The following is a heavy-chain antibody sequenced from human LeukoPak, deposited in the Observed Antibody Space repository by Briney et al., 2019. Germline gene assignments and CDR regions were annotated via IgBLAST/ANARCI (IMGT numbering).Heavy chain of an antibody. CDR3: ATKLAATAQVDDDAFDN. CDR1: GGSISSYY. D-gene: IGHD6-6*01. V-gene: IGHV4-59*04. Sequence: KPSETLSLTCTVSGGSISSYYWSWIRQPPGKGLEWIGYIYHSGSTYYNPSLKSRVTISVDRSKNQFSLKLSSVTAADTAVYYCATKLAATAQVDDDAFDNWGQGTMVTVSS. J-gene: IGHJ3*02. CDR2: IYHSGST.